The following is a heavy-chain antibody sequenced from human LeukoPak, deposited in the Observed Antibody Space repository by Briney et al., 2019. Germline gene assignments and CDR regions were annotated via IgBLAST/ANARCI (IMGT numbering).Heavy chain of an antibody. V-gene: IGHV4-59*01. CDR3: ARACGVTTAPLDLDI. CDR2: IHYSGNT. J-gene: IGHJ2*01. Sequence: SETLSLTCSVSGASIRNYYWSWIRQPPGKGLEWVGHIHYSGNTDYNPSLKSRVSISLDVSKNQFSLNLNSVTAADTAVYYCARACGVTTAPLDLDIWGRGTLVTVS. CDR1: GASIRNYY. D-gene: IGHD4-17*01.